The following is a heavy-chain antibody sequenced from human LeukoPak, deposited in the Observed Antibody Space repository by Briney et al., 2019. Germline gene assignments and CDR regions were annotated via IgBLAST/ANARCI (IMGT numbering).Heavy chain of an antibody. CDR2: INPSGGST. CDR3: ARGDGSWYFDY. V-gene: IGHV1-46*01. CDR1: GYTFTSYY. J-gene: IGHJ4*02. Sequence: RASVKVSCNASGYTFTSYYMHWVRQAPGQGLEWMGIINPSGGSTSYAQKFQDRVTMTRDTSTSTVYMELSSLRSEDTAVYYCARGDGSWYFDYWGQGTLVIVSS. D-gene: IGHD1-26*01.